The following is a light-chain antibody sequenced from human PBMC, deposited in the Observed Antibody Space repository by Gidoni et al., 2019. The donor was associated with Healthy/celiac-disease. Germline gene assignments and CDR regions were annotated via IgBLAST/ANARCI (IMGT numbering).Light chain of an antibody. Sequence: SSELTQDPALSVALGQTVRITCQGDSLRSYYASWYQQKPGQAPVLVLYGKNNRPSGIPDRFSGSSSGNTASLTITGAQAEDEADYYCNSRDSSGNVVFGGGTKLTVL. J-gene: IGLJ2*01. CDR1: SLRSYY. V-gene: IGLV3-19*01. CDR3: NSRDSSGNVV. CDR2: GKN.